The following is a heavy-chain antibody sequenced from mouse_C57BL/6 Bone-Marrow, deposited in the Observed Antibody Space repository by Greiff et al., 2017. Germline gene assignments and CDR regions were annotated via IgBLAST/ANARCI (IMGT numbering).Heavy chain of an antibody. J-gene: IGHJ3*01. CDR2: ISSGGSYT. D-gene: IGHD4-1*01. Sequence: EVKLMESGGDLVKPGGSLKLSCAASGFTFSSYGMSWVRQTPDKRLEWVATISSGGSYTYYPDSVKGRFTISRDNAKNTLYLQMSSLKSEDTAMYYCARQGENWSYWGQGTLVTVSA. CDR1: GFTFSSYG. V-gene: IGHV5-6*01. CDR3: ARQGENWSY.